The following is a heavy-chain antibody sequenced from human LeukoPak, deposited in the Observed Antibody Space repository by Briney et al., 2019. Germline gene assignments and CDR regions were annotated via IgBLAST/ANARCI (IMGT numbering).Heavy chain of an antibody. CDR3: ARNGYDFWSGPNAFDI. CDR2: IYCSGST. CDR1: GGSISSYY. V-gene: IGHV4-59*01. J-gene: IGHJ3*02. Sequence: SETLSLTCTVSGGSISSYYWSWIRQPPGKGLEWIGYIYCSGSTNYNPSLKSRVTISVDTSKNQFSLKLSSVTAADTAVYYCARNGYDFWSGPNAFDIWGQGTMVTVSS. D-gene: IGHD3-3*01.